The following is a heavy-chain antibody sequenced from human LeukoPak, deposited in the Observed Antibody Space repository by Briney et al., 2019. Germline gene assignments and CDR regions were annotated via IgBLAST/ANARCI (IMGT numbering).Heavy chain of an antibody. D-gene: IGHD3-3*01. J-gene: IGHJ4*02. CDR1: GGSISSGSYY. CDR3: ARDLSGDFWSGHYFDY. V-gene: IGHV4-61*09. CDR2: IYTSGST. Sequence: SQTLSLTCTVSGGSISSGSYYWTWIRQPAGKGLEWIGHIYTSGSTNYNPSLKSRVTISVDTSKNQFSLKLNSVTAADTAVYHCARDLSGDFWSGHYFDYWGQGTLVTVSS.